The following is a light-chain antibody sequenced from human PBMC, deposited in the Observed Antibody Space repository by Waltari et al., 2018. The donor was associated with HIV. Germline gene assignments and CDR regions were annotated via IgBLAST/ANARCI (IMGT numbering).Light chain of an antibody. V-gene: IGLV2-14*01. J-gene: IGLJ1*01. Sequence: QSALTQPASVSGSPGPSITISCTATRSAVGGYNYVSWYQQHPGKAPKLMIYDVSNRPSGVSNRFSGSKSGNTASLTISGLQAEDEADYYCSSYTSSSTLYVFGTGTKVTVL. CDR1: RSAVGGYNY. CDR3: SSYTSSSTLYV. CDR2: DVS.